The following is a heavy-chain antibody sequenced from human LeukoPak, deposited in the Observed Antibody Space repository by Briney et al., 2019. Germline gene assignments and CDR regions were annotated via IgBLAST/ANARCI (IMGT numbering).Heavy chain of an antibody. D-gene: IGHD1-26*01. V-gene: IGHV1-18*01. CDR1: GYTFTSYG. CDR2: ISAYNGNT. CDR3: ARVLVGATTGFDY. Sequence: ASVKVSCKASGYTFTSYGISWVRQAPGQGLEWMGWISAYNGNTNYAQKLQGRVTVTTDTSTSTAYMELRSLRPDDTAVYYCARVLVGATTGFDYWGQGTLVTVSS. J-gene: IGHJ4*02.